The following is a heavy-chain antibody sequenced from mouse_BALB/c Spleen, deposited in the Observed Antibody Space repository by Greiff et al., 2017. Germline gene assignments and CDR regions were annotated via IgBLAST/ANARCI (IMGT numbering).Heavy chain of an antibody. CDR1: GFTFTSYA. V-gene: IGHV5-12-1*01. CDR2: ISSGGGST. D-gene: IGHD2-1*01. J-gene: IGHJ2*01. Sequence: DVKLVESGAGLVKPGGSLKLSCAASGFTFTSYAMSWVRQSPEKRLEWVAEISSGGGSTYYPDTVKGRFTITRDNAKNTLYLQMSSLKSEDTAMYYYARGWDGNYFDYWGQGTTLTVSS. CDR3: ARGWDGNYFDY.